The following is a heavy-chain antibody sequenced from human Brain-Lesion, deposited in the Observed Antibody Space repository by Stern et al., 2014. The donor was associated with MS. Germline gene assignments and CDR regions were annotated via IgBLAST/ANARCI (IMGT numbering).Heavy chain of an antibody. D-gene: IGHD3-22*01. CDR3: ARGESSRYYYYFDY. Sequence: VQLVESGPGLVKPSQTLSLTCNVSGDSISSGDNYWSWFRQSPGKGLEWIGYIYYIGSTFYNPSLKSRVTISVDTSQNQFSLRLSSVTAADTAVYYCARGESSRYYYYFDYWGQGTLVTVSS. CDR1: GDSISSGDNY. CDR2: IYYIGST. V-gene: IGHV4-30-4*01. J-gene: IGHJ4*02.